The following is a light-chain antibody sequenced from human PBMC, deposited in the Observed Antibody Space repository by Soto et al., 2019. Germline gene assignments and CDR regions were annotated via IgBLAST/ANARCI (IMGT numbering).Light chain of an antibody. J-gene: IGKJ2*01. CDR3: QQYNDWPPYT. V-gene: IGKV3-15*01. Sequence: EIVMTQSPATLSVSPGDRATLSCRASQSVSSNLAWYQQKPGQAPRLLIYGASTSATGIPARFSGSGSGTDFTLTISSLQSEEFAVYYCQQYNDWPPYTFGQGTNLEIK. CDR1: QSVSSN. CDR2: GAS.